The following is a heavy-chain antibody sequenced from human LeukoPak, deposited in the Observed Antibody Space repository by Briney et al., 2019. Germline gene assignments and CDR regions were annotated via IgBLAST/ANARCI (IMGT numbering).Heavy chain of an antibody. Sequence: GGSLRLSCAASGFTFSSYSMNWVRQAPGKGLEWVSSISSSSSYIYYADSVRGRFTISRDNAKNSLYLQKNSLRAGDTAVYYCARYYDSSGYYLESAFGIWGQGTMVTVSS. CDR1: GFTFSSYS. CDR3: ARYYDSSGYYLESAFGI. CDR2: ISSSSSYI. J-gene: IGHJ3*02. V-gene: IGHV3-21*01. D-gene: IGHD3-22*01.